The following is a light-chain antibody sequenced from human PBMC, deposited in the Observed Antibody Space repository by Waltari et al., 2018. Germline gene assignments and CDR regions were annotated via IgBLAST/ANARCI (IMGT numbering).Light chain of an antibody. Sequence: QSALTQPASVSGSPGQSVTISCTGTSSAACGYNYVSWYQQHPGKAPKLMIYDVSQRPSGVSYRFSGSKSGNTASLTISGLQAEDEADYFCFSDRSSTTYVFGTGTKVTVL. CDR1: SSAACGYNY. V-gene: IGLV2-14*01. CDR3: FSDRSSTTYV. CDR2: DVS. J-gene: IGLJ1*01.